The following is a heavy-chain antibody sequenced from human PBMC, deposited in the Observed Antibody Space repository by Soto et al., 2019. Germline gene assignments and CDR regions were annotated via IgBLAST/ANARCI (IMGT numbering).Heavy chain of an antibody. V-gene: IGHV4-31*03. CDR2: IYYRGST. Sequence: PSETLSLTCTVSGGSINSGGYYWTWIRQSPGKGLEWIGSIYYRGSTSYNPSLKSRVIISLDMSKNQFSLKLSSVTAADTAVYYCVLDDSSGYYPLNAFDIWGQGTTVTVSS. CDR1: GGSINSGGYY. J-gene: IGHJ3*02. CDR3: VLDDSSGYYPLNAFDI. D-gene: IGHD3-22*01.